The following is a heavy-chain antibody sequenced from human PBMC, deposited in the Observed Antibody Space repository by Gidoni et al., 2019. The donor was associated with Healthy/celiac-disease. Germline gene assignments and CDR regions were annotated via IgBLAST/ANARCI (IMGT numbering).Heavy chain of an antibody. CDR1: GCTFSSYS. V-gene: IGHV3-21*01. J-gene: IGHJ4*02. Sequence: VQLVASGGGLVKPGGSLRLSCAASGCTFSSYSMNWVRQAPGKGPEWVSSISSSSSYIYYADSVKGRFTISRDNANNSLYLQMNSLRAEDTAVYYCARDRGRGAVAGWGQGTLVTVSS. CDR2: ISSSSSYI. CDR3: ARDRGRGAVAG. D-gene: IGHD6-19*01.